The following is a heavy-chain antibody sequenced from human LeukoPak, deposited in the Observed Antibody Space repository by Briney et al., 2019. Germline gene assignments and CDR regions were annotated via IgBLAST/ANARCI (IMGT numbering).Heavy chain of an antibody. CDR3: ARDHRIAAAGYDY. J-gene: IGHJ4*02. D-gene: IGHD6-13*01. CDR2: ISSSSSTI. V-gene: IGHV3-48*01. Sequence: GGSLRLSCAASGFTFSSYSMNWVRQAPGKGLEWVSYISSSSSTIYYADSVKGRFTISRDNAKNSLYLQMNSLRAEDTAVYYCARDHRIAAAGYDYWGQGTLVTVSS. CDR1: GFTFSSYS.